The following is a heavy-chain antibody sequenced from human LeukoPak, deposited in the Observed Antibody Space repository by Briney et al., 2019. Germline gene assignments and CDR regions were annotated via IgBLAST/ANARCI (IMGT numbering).Heavy chain of an antibody. CDR3: ARERPTTTAFHV. J-gene: IGHJ3*01. CDR2: INAGNGNT. V-gene: IGHV1-3*01. Sequence: ASVKVSCKTSGNTFSSNIINWARQAPGQRLDWMGWINAGNGNTKYSEKFQGRVTITRDTSASTVYMELSSLRSEDTAVYYCARERPTTTAFHVWGQGTMVTVSP. D-gene: IGHD1-14*01. CDR1: GNTFSSNI.